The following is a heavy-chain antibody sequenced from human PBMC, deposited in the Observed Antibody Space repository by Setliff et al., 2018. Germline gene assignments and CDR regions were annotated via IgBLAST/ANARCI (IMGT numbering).Heavy chain of an antibody. CDR1: GYTFSDFA. D-gene: IGHD3-22*01. Sequence: ASVKVSCKASGYTFSDFAISWVRQAPGQGLEWVGWANNNNFNTNYAQKFQGRVTMTIDTSTDTVYMELRSLKSDDTALYYCARINFYVSSGYYYAPDYWGQGTLVTVSS. CDR3: ARINFYVSSGYYYAPDY. J-gene: IGHJ4*02. V-gene: IGHV1-18*01. CDR2: ANNNNFNT.